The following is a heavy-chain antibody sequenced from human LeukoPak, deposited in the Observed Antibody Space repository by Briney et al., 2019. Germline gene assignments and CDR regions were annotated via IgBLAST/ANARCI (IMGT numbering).Heavy chain of an antibody. D-gene: IGHD3-10*01. J-gene: IGHJ4*02. CDR1: GGTFSSYA. V-gene: IGHV1-69*04. CDR2: IIPILGIA. CDR3: ARGPPPNYYGSGSYLAY. Sequence: ASVKVSCKASGGTFSSYAISWVRQAPGQGLEWMGRIIPILGIANYAQKFQGRVTITADKSTSTAYMELSSLRSEDTAVCYCARGPPPNYYGSGSYLAYWGQGTLVTVSS.